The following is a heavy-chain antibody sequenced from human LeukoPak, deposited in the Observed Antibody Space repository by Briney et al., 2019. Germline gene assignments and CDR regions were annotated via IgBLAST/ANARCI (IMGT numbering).Heavy chain of an antibody. V-gene: IGHV1-3*01. CDR3: ARDTPTVTPNGLDY. D-gene: IGHD4-17*01. CDR2: INAGNGNT. CDR1: GYTFTSYA. Sequence: GESLKVSCKASGYTFTSYAMHWVRQAPGQRLEWMGWINAGNGNTKYSQKFQGRVTITRDTSASTAYMELSSLRSEDTAVYYCARDTPTVTPNGLDYWGQGTLVTVSS. J-gene: IGHJ4*02.